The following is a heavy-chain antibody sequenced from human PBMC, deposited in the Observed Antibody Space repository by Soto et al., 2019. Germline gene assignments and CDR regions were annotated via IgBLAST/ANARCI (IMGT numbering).Heavy chain of an antibody. D-gene: IGHD1-1*01. CDR2: VYSSGST. Sequence: QVQLQESGPGLVKPSETLSLTCTVSGGSISTYYWTWIRQPPGKGLEWLGFVYSSGSTNYNPSLRGRVTISLDTSRNQFSLRLNSVTAADTAVYYCARRTDTPNWFDPWGQGTLVTVSS. CDR3: ARRTDTPNWFDP. V-gene: IGHV4-59*01. CDR1: GGSISTYY. J-gene: IGHJ5*02.